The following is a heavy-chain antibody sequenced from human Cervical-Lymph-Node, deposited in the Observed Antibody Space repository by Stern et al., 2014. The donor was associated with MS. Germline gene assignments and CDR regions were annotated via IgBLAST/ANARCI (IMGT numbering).Heavy chain of an antibody. J-gene: IGHJ6*02. Sequence: VQLLESGAEVMKPGASVKVSCKTSGYTFSTYGITWVRQAPGQGPEWMGWISGHNGNTNFAERFQGRLTMTTDTSTRTAYMELRSLRYDDTAVYFCARDPGGYFHGMDVWGQGTTVTVSS. CDR2: ISGHNGNT. V-gene: IGHV1-18*01. CDR3: ARDPGGYFHGMDV. CDR1: GYTFSTYG. D-gene: IGHD3-10*01.